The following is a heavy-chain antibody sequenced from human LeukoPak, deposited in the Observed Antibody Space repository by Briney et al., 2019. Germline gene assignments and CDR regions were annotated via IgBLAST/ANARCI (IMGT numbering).Heavy chain of an antibody. CDR3: ARDRHYDFWSGYSYYYMDV. Sequence: GGSLRLSCAASEFTFSYYSMNWVRQAPGKGLEWVSSISSSSGYRYYADSVKGRFTISRDNAKNSPCLQMNSLRADDTAVYYCARDRHYDFWSGYSYYYMDVWGKGTTVTVSS. V-gene: IGHV3-21*06. CDR1: EFTFSYYS. CDR2: ISSSSGYR. D-gene: IGHD3-3*01. J-gene: IGHJ6*03.